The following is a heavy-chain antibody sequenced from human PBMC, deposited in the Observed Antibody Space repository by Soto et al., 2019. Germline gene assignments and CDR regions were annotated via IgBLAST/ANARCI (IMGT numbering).Heavy chain of an antibody. D-gene: IGHD1-26*01. CDR1: GGTFSSYT. V-gene: IGHV1-69*04. CDR2: IIPILGIA. J-gene: IGHJ5*02. Sequence: ASVKVSCKASGGTFSSYTISWVRQAPGQGLEWMGRIIPILGIANYAQKFQGRVTITADKSTSTAYMELSSLRSEDTAVYYCAREDYSETHEGNWFDPWGQGTLVTVSS. CDR3: AREDYSETHEGNWFDP.